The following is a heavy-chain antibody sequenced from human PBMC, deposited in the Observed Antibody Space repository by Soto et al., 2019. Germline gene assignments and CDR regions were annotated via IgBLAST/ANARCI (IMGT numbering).Heavy chain of an antibody. Sequence: VGFLRLSCAASGFTFSSYAMHWARQAPGKGLEWVAVISYDGSNKYYADSVKGRFTISRDNSKNTLYLQMNSLRAEDTAVYYCARPYSSSWSRYYYYGKDVWGQGTTVTLS. J-gene: IGHJ6*02. V-gene: IGHV3-30-3*01. D-gene: IGHD6-13*01. CDR1: GFTFSSYA. CDR2: ISYDGSNK. CDR3: ARPYSSSWSRYYYYGKDV.